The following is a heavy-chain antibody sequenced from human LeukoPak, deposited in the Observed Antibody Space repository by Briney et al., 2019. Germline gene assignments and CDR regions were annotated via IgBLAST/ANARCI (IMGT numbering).Heavy chain of an antibody. V-gene: IGHV4-59*01. J-gene: IGHJ4*02. CDR1: GGSISSYY. CDR3: ARGYYYGSGSYYNPTHFDY. CDR2: IYYSGST. Sequence: PSETLSLTCTVSGGSISSYYWSWIRQPPGKGLEWIGYIYYSGSTNYNPSLKSRVTISVDTSKNQFSLKLSSVTAADTAVYYCARGYYYGSGSYYNPTHFDYWGQGTLVTVSS. D-gene: IGHD3-10*01.